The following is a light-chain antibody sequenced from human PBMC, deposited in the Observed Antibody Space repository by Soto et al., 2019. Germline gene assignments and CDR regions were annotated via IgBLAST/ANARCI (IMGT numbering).Light chain of an antibody. CDR3: GSWDSSLSAYV. CDR2: DDD. CDR1: SSNIGGNS. V-gene: IGLV1-51*01. Sequence: QSVMTQPPSVSAAPGQRVTISCSGSSSNIGGNSVSWYQQLPGTAPKLLIYDDDKRPSGIPDRFSVSKSGTSATLGITGFQSGDEADHYCGSWDSSLSAYVFGTGTKLTV. J-gene: IGLJ1*01.